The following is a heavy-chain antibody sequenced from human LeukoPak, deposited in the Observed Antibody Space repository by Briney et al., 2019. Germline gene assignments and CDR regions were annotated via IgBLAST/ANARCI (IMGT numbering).Heavy chain of an antibody. V-gene: IGHV3-20*04. CDR1: GITFSSYG. J-gene: IGHJ4*02. CDR2: INWNGGST. D-gene: IGHD1-26*01. Sequence: GGTLRLSCAASGITFSSYGMSWVRQVPGKGLEWVSGINWNGGSTGYADSVKGRFTISRDNAKNSLYLQMNSLRAEDTAVYYCAKGEALFDYWGQGTLVTVSS. CDR3: AKGEALFDY.